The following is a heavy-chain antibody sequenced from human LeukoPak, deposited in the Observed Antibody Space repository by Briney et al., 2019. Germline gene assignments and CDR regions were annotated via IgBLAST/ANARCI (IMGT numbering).Heavy chain of an antibody. CDR3: ASLLESIAARRGSDY. J-gene: IGHJ4*02. CDR1: GGTFSSYA. D-gene: IGHD6-6*01. CDR2: IIPIFGTA. V-gene: IGHV1-69*13. Sequence: SVKVSCKASGGTFSSYAISWVRQAPGQGLEWMGGIIPIFGTANYAQEFQGRVTITADESTSTAYMELSSLRSEDTAVYYCASLLESIAARRGSDYWGQGTLVTVSS.